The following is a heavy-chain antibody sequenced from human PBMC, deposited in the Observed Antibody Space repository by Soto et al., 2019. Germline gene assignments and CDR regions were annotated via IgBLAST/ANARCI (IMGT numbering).Heavy chain of an antibody. J-gene: IGHJ6*02. Sequence: GASVKVSCKASGYTFINYGIIWVRQAPGEGLEWMGRISAYNGHTNYAQNFQDRVTMTTDTSTTTSYMELRSLTSDDTAIYYCASAYVYGSDYYYYGMDVWGQGTTVTVSS. CDR1: GYTFINYG. D-gene: IGHD3-10*01. CDR3: ASAYVYGSDYYYYGMDV. CDR2: ISAYNGHT. V-gene: IGHV1-18*01.